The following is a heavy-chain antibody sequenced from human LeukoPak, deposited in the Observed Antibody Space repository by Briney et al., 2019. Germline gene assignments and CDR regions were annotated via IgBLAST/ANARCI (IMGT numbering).Heavy chain of an antibody. CDR1: GGSISSYY. V-gene: IGHV4-59*08. J-gene: IGHJ3*02. CDR2: IYYSGST. Sequence: PSETLSLTCTVSGGSISSYYWSWIRQPPGKGLEWIGYIYYSGSTNYNPSLKSRVTISVDTSKNQFSLKLSSVTAADTVVYYCARHGSYYDSSGWGVSAFDIWGQGTMVTVSS. D-gene: IGHD3-22*01. CDR3: ARHGSYYDSSGWGVSAFDI.